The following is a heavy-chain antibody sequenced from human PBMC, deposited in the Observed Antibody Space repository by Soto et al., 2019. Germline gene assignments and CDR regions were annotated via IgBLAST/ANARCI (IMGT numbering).Heavy chain of an antibody. Sequence: GGSLRLSCAASGFTASGNYMSWVRQAPGKGLEWVSIIYGGGSTYYADSVKGRFTISRDSSKNTLYLQMNSLRAEDTAVYYCAKIATYSASYQYFDYWGQGTPVTVSS. J-gene: IGHJ4*02. V-gene: IGHV3-53*01. D-gene: IGHD1-26*01. CDR1: GFTASGNY. CDR2: IYGGGST. CDR3: AKIATYSASYQYFDY.